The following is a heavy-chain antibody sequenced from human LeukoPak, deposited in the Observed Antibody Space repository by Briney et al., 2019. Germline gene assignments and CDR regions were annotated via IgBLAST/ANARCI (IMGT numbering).Heavy chain of an antibody. Sequence: GGSLRLSXAASGFTFSSYEMNWVRQTPGKGLEWVSYISSSGSTIYYADSVKGRFTISRDNAKNSLYLQMNSLRAEDTAVYYCARESKYYDSSGDDYWGQGTLVTVSS. CDR2: ISSSGSTI. D-gene: IGHD3-22*01. CDR3: ARESKYYDSSGDDY. J-gene: IGHJ4*02. V-gene: IGHV3-48*03. CDR1: GFTFSSYE.